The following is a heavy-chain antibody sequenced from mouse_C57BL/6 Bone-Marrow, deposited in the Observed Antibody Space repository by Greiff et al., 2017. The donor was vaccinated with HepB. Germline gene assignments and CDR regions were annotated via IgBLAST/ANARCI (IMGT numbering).Heavy chain of an antibody. Sequence: QVQLQQPGAELVKPGASVKLSCKASGYTFTSYWMHWVKQRPGRGLAWIGGIDPTGGGTKYNEKFKSKATLTVDKPSSTAYMQLSSLTCEGSAVYYWARTWSYSNSMAAVDGWGQGTSVSVCS. J-gene: IGHJ4*01. CDR3: ARTWSYSNSMAAVDG. V-gene: IGHV1-72*01. CDR1: GYTFTSYW. CDR2: IDPTGGGT. D-gene: IGHD2-10*02.